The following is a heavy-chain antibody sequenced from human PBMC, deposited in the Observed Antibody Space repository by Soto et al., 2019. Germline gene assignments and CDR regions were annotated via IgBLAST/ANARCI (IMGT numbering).Heavy chain of an antibody. J-gene: IGHJ3*02. CDR2: IYYSGST. D-gene: IGHD3-3*01. CDR3: ASSYYDFWSGYYGGAFDI. CDR1: GGSISSSSYY. Sequence: SETLSLTCTVSGGSISSSSYYWGWIRQPPGKGLEWIGSIYYSGSTYYNPSLKSRVTMSVDTSKNQFSLKLSSVTAADTAVYYCASSYYDFWSGYYGGAFDIWGHGTMVTVSS. V-gene: IGHV4-39*01.